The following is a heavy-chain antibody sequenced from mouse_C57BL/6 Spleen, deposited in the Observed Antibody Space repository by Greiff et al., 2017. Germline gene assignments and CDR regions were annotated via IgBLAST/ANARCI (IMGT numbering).Heavy chain of an antibody. CDR3: AREGPYFDY. D-gene: IGHD3-3*01. Sequence: QVQLQQPGAELVRPGSSVKLSCKASGYTFTSYWMDWVKQRPGQGLEWIGNIYPSDSETHYNQKFKYKATLTVDKSSSTAYMQLSSLTSEDTAVYYCAREGPYFDYWGQGTTLTVSS. CDR1: GYTFTSYW. V-gene: IGHV1-61*01. J-gene: IGHJ2*01. CDR2: IYPSDSET.